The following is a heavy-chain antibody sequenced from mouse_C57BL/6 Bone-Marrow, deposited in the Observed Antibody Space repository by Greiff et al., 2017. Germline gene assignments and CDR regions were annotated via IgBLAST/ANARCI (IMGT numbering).Heavy chain of an antibody. D-gene: IGHD2-3*01. Sequence: QAQLHQPGPELLKLGPSVKLSCKVFGSTSPSYWMHWLKQRPGQGLEWIGMIHPNSGSTNYNEKFKSKPTLTVDKTASTAYLQRSSLTSEDSAVYYCARWLLRVWGTGTTVTVSS. CDR1: GSTSPSYW. V-gene: IGHV1-64*01. CDR3: ARWLLRV. J-gene: IGHJ1*03. CDR2: IHPNSGST.